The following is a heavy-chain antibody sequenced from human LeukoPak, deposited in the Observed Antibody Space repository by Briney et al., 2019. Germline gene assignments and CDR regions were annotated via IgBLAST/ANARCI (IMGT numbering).Heavy chain of an antibody. CDR1: GFTFSSYG. J-gene: IGHJ6*03. CDR2: IWYDGSNK. CDR3: ARGVLKPYSSSWEGHRNSRDYYYYYMDV. V-gene: IGHV3-33*01. Sequence: GGSLRLSCAASGFTFSSYGKHWVRQAPGKGLGWVAVIWYDGSNKYYADSVNGRFTISRDNTKNTLYLQMNSLRAEDTAVYYCARGVLKPYSSSWEGHRNSRDYYYYYMDVWGKGTTVTVSS. D-gene: IGHD6-13*01.